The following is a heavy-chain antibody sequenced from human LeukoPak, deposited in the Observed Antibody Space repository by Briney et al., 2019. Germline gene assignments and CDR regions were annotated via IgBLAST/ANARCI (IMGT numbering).Heavy chain of an antibody. D-gene: IGHD6-19*01. CDR1: GSGFTFTNYW. Sequence: TGGSLRLSCAASGSGFTFTNYWMHWVRQAPGKGLVWVSRINADGSTTSYADCVGGRFTIYRDNAKNPLYLQMNSLRAEDTAVYYCATLISGWSLYWGQGTLVTVSS. CDR2: INADGSTT. V-gene: IGHV3-74*01. J-gene: IGHJ4*02. CDR3: ATLISGWSLY.